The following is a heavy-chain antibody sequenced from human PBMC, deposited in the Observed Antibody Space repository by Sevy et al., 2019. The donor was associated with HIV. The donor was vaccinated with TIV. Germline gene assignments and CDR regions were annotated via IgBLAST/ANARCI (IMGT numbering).Heavy chain of an antibody. CDR1: GFTFDDFA. Sequence: GESLKISCTTSGFTFDDFAMSWFRQAPGKGLEWVAFITRNSYEAYGGTTDYAASVKGRFIISRDDFKSIAYLQMNSLKTEDTAVYYCTRGLATADTPEYYFDYWGQGTLVTVSS. CDR3: TRGLATADTPEYYFDY. J-gene: IGHJ4*02. D-gene: IGHD5-12*01. CDR2: ITRNSYEAYGGTT. V-gene: IGHV3-49*03.